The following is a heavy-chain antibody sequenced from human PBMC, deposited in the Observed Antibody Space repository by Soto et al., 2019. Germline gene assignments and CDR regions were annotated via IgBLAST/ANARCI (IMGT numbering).Heavy chain of an antibody. CDR3: TRDGVVVTAIFDY. CDR1: GFTFGDYA. V-gene: IGHV3-49*03. Sequence: GGSLRLSCTASGFTFGDYAMSWFRQAPGKGLEWVGFIRSKAYGGTTEYAASVKGRFTISRDDSKSIAYLQMNSLKTEDTAVYYCTRDGVVVTAIFDYWGQGTLVTVSS. D-gene: IGHD2-21*02. J-gene: IGHJ4*02. CDR2: IRSKAYGGTT.